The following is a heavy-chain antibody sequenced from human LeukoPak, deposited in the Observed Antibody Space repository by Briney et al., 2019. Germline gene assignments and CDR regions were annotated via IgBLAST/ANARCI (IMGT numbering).Heavy chain of an antibody. Sequence: PSETLSLTCTVSGGSVSSGSYYWSWIRQPPGKGLEWIGYSYYSGSTNYNPSLKSRVTISVDTSKNQFSLKLSSVTAADTAVYYCARDGGPYCSSTSCYYGMNVWGKGTTVTVSS. J-gene: IGHJ6*04. CDR3: ARDGGPYCSSTSCYYGMNV. D-gene: IGHD2-2*01. CDR1: GGSVSSGSYY. CDR2: SYYSGST. V-gene: IGHV4-61*01.